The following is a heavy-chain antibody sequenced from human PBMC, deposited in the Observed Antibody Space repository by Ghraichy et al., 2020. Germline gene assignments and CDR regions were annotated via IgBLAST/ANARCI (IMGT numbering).Heavy chain of an antibody. D-gene: IGHD3-22*01. CDR3: AKDYYDSSGYRWFDP. CDR2: ISGSGGST. Sequence: GGSLRLSCAASGFTFSSYAMSWVRQAPGKGLEWVSAISGSGGSTYYADSVKGRFTISRDNSKNTLYLQMNSLRAEDTAVYYCAKDYYDSSGYRWFDPWGQGTLATVSS. J-gene: IGHJ5*02. CDR1: GFTFSSYA. V-gene: IGHV3-23*01.